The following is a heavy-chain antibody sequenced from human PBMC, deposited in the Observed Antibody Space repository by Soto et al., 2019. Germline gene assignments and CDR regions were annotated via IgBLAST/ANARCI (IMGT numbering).Heavy chain of an antibody. CDR3: ARDLVITFGGGNRNYYYGMDV. J-gene: IGHJ6*02. CDR2: IWDDGTNK. CDR1: GITFSSYG. V-gene: IGHV3-33*01. Sequence: QVQLVESGGGVVQPGRSLRLTCAASGITFSSYGMHWVRQAPGKGLEWVALIWDDGTNKYYADSVKGRFTISRDNSKNTLYLQMSSLRAEDSAVYYCARDLVITFGGGNRNYYYGMDVWGQGTTVTVSS. D-gene: IGHD3-16*01.